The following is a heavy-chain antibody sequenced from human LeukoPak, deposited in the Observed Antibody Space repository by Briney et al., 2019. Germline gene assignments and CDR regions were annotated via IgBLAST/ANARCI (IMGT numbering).Heavy chain of an antibody. CDR3: ARESETYYYDSSGLGP. V-gene: IGHV3-23*01. CDR1: GFTFSSYA. D-gene: IGHD3-22*01. J-gene: IGHJ5*02. CDR2: ISGSGGST. Sequence: PGGSLRLSCAASGFTFSSYAMSWVRQAPGKGLEWVSAISGSGGSTYYADSVKGRFTISRDNSKNTLYLQMNSLRAEDTAVYYCARESETYYYDSSGLGPWGQGTLVTVSS.